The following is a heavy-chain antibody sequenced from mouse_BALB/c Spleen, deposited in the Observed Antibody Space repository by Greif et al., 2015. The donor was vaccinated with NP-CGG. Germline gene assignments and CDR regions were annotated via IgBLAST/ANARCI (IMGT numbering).Heavy chain of an antibody. V-gene: IGHV1-84*02. CDR2: IYPGSGNT. J-gene: IGHJ4*01. Sequence: QVQLQQPGPELVKPGASVKISCKASGYTFTDYYINWVNQKPGQGLEWIGWIYPGSGNTKCNEEFKGKATLTVDTSSSTAYMQFSSLTSEDTAVYFCARRTGTEAMDYWGQGTSVTVSS. CDR3: ARRTGTEAMDY. CDR1: GYTFTDYY. D-gene: IGHD4-1*01.